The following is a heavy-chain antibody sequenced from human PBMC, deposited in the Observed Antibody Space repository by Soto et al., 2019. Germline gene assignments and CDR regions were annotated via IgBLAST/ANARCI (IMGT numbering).Heavy chain of an antibody. CDR1: GGTLSNYA. CDR2: LIPIFGTS. J-gene: IGHJ6*02. CDR3: ARGVRTGFYGMDV. Sequence: QVQLVQSGAEVKKPGSSVKVSCKASGGTLSNYALSWVRQGPGQGLEWVGGLIPIFGTSNYAQKFQGRLTVTAAESTSTAYMELSSLTSEDTAVYYCARGVRTGFYGMDVWGQGTTVTVSS. V-gene: IGHV1-69*01. D-gene: IGHD3-10*01.